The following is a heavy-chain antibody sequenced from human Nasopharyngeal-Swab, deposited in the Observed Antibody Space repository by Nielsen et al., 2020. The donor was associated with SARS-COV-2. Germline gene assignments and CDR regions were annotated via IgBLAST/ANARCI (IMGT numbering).Heavy chain of an antibody. CDR2: IDNDGRRT. CDR3: LKYGSG. Sequence: GESLKISCAASGFSFSTYWMDWVRQAPGKGPEWVSRIDNDGRRTFYADLVKGRFTIARDNTKNTLYLQMNSLSAEDTALYYCLKYGSGWCRVTLVTVSS. J-gene: IGHJ4*02. V-gene: IGHV3-74*01. D-gene: IGHD6-19*01. CDR1: GFSFSTYW.